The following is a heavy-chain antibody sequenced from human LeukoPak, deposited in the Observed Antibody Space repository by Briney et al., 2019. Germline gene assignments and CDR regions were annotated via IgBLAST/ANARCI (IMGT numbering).Heavy chain of an antibody. CDR1: GFTFSSYA. V-gene: IGHV3-23*01. J-gene: IGHJ4*02. D-gene: IGHD2-15*01. Sequence: PGGYLRLSCAASGFTFSSYAMSWVRQAPGRGLGWVSAISGSGGSTYYADSLRGRFTISRDNSKNTLYLQMNSLRAEDTAVYYCATSLAVVAATSYFDYWGQGTLVTVSS. CDR2: ISGSGGST. CDR3: ATSLAVVAATSYFDY.